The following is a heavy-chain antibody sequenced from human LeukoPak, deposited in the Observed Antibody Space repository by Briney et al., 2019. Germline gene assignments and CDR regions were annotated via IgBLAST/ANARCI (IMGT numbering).Heavy chain of an antibody. D-gene: IGHD7-27*01. V-gene: IGHV4-4*07. CDR2: IYNSGST. J-gene: IGHJ6*03. Sequence: SETLPLTCTVSGDSISSYYWSWIRQPAGKGLEGIGRIYNSGSTNYNPSLKSRVTMSVDTSKNQFSLRLSPVSAADTAVYFCARTKSGYYFMDVWGKGTTVTVSS. CDR1: GDSISSYY. CDR3: ARTKSGYYFMDV.